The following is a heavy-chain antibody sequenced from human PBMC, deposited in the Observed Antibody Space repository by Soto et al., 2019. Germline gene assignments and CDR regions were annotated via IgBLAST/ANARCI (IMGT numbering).Heavy chain of an antibody. V-gene: IGHV1-69*01. CDR2: IIPIFGTA. CDR3: ARGVTMVRGASVYWFDP. D-gene: IGHD3-10*01. J-gene: IGHJ5*02. CDR1: GGTFSSYA. Sequence: QVQLVQSGAEVKKPGSSVKVSCKASGGTFSSYAISWVRQAPGQGLEWMGGIIPIFGTANYAQKFQGRVTITADESTSTAYMELSSLRSEDTAVYYCARGVTMVRGASVYWFDPWGQGTLVTVSS.